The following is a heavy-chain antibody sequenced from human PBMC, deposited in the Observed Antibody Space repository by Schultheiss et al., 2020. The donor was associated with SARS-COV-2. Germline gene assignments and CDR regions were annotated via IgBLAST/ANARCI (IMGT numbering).Heavy chain of an antibody. CDR1: GFTFSSYA. V-gene: IGHV3-30*03. CDR2: ISYDGSNK. CDR3: ARGVQAHS. J-gene: IGHJ4*02. Sequence: GGSLRLSCAASGFTFSSYAMSWVRQAPGKGLEWVAVISYDGSNKYYADSVKGRFTISRDNSKNTLYLQMNSLRAEDTAVYYCARGVQAHSWGQGTLVTVSS.